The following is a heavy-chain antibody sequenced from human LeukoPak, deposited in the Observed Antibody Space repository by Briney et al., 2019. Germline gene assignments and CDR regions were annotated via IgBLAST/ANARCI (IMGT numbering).Heavy chain of an antibody. V-gene: IGHV3-9*01. CDR2: VTWNSGSI. CDR3: AKDYCDSLDY. D-gene: IGHD3-22*01. CDR1: GFTFDDYA. Sequence: QTGGSLRLSCAASGFTFDDYAMHWVRQAPGKGLEWVSGVTWNSGSIDYADSVKGRFIISRDNSKNTVYLQINSLRAEDTAVYYCAKDYCDSLDYWGQGTLVTVSS. J-gene: IGHJ4*02.